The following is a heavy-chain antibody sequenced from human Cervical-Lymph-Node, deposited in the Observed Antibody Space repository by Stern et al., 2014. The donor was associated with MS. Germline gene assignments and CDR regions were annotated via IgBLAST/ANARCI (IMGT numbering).Heavy chain of an antibody. CDR2: IYYTGST. CDR3: ARLRHCGGDCYQFDY. V-gene: IGHV4-30-4*01. CDR1: GDSISGGDHH. Sequence: QVQLQESGPGLVKPSQTLSLTCSVSGDSISGGDHHWSWLRQPPGKGLEWIGDIYYTGSTSYNPSLRSRIGMLVDTSNNHFSLRLNSVTAADTAVYFCARLRHCGGDCYQFDYWGQGTLVAVSS. J-gene: IGHJ4*02. D-gene: IGHD2-21*01.